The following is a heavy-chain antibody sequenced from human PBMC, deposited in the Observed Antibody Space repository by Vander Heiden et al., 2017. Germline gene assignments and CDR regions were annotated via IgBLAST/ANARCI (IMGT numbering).Heavy chain of an antibody. D-gene: IGHD3-22*01. V-gene: IGHV3-49*05. Sequence: RLVESGGGLVKTGRSLILSCTAPGFTFGAYAMSWFRQAPGKGLEWVGFIGSKAYGGTTEYAASVKGRFTISRDDSKSIAYLQMNSLKTEDTAVYYCSLKYYYDSSGFSHFDYWGQGTLVTVSS. J-gene: IGHJ4*02. CDR3: SLKYYYDSSGFSHFDY. CDR2: IGSKAYGGTT. CDR1: GFTFGAYA.